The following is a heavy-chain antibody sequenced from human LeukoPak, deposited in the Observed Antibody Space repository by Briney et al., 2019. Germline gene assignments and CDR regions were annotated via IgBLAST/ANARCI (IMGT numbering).Heavy chain of an antibody. D-gene: IGHD2-21*02. V-gene: IGHV1-24*01. J-gene: IGHJ4*02. CDR1: GYTLTELS. CDR2: FDPEDGET. CDR3: ATDYIPGGGDCLYF. Sequence: ASVTVSCKVSGYTLTELSMHWVRQAPGKGLEWMGGFDPEDGETIYAQKFQGRVTMTEDTSTDTAYMELSSLRSEDTAVYYCATDYIPGGGDCLYFWGQGTLVTVSS.